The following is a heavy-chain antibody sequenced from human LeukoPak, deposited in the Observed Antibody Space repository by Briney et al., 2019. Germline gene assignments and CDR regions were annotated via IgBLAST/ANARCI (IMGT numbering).Heavy chain of an antibody. CDR2: IYTSGST. CDR1: GGSISSGSYY. Sequence: SQTLSLTCTVSGGSISSGSYYWSWIRQPAGKGLEWIVRIYTSGSTNYNPSLKSRVTISVDTSKNQFSLKLSSVTAADTAVYYCARAPPRNSSGWYRYFDYWGQGTLVTVSS. V-gene: IGHV4-61*02. J-gene: IGHJ4*02. D-gene: IGHD6-19*01. CDR3: ARAPPRNSSGWYRYFDY.